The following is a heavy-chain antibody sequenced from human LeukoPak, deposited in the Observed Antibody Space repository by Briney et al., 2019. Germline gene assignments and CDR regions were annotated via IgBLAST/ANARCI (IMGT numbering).Heavy chain of an antibody. CDR2: INPNSGGT. CDR3: ARERGRIAVAGTLLYY. CDR1: GYTFTGDY. J-gene: IGHJ4*02. V-gene: IGHV1-2*02. D-gene: IGHD6-19*01. Sequence: APVKVSCKASGYTFTGDYMHWVRQAPGQGLEWMGWINPNSGGTNYAQKFQGRVTMTRDTSISTAYMELSRLRSDDTAVYYCARERGRIAVAGTLLYYWGQGTLVTVSS.